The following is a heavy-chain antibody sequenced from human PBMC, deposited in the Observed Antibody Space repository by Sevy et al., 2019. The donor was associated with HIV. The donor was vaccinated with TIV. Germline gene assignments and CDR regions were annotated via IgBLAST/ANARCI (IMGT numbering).Heavy chain of an antibody. D-gene: IGHD6-19*01. CDR2: IYTSGRT. CDR3: ARDILVAGQWRNFDY. Sequence: SETLSLTCTVSGDSISSSNYYWNWIRQPAGEGLEWIGRIYTSGRTNYNPSLKSRVTISVDTSKNQFSLKLRSVTAADTAVYYCARDILVAGQWRNFDYWGQGTLVTVSS. CDR1: GDSISSSNYY. J-gene: IGHJ4*02. V-gene: IGHV4-61*02.